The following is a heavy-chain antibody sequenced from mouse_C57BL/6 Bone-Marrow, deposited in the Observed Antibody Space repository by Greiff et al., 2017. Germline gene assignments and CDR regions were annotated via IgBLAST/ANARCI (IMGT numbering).Heavy chain of an antibody. CDR3: AGYYYGSMFAY. CDR1: GFTFSSYA. V-gene: IGHV5-4*03. D-gene: IGHD1-1*01. J-gene: IGHJ3*01. CDR2: ISDGGSYT. Sequence: EVKLMESGGGLVKPGGSLKLSCAASGFTFSSYAMSWVRQTPEKRLEWVATISDGGSYTYYPDNVKGRFTISRDNAKNNLYLQMSHLKSVNTAMYYCAGYYYGSMFAYWGQGTLVTVSA.